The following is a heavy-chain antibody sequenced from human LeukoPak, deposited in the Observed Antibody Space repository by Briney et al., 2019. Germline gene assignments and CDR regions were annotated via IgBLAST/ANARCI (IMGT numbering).Heavy chain of an antibody. Sequence: GGSLRLSCAASGFTFNRNAIRWVRQAPGKGLEGGSTICGSGDKTFYADSVKGRFTISRDNSKNMLHLQMSSLTGEDTALYYCVRRGDASSGWGDHDYWGQGALVTVSS. CDR2: ICGSGDKT. D-gene: IGHD6-19*01. V-gene: IGHV3-23*01. J-gene: IGHJ4*02. CDR3: VRRGDASSGWGDHDY. CDR1: GFTFNRNA.